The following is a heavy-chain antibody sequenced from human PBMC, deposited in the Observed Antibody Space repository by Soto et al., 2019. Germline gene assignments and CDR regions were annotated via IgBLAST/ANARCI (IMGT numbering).Heavy chain of an antibody. CDR1: GYTFTSYD. J-gene: IGHJ6*02. CDR2: MNPNSGNT. CDR3: AREGTYYDFWSGYISYYGLEV. D-gene: IGHD3-3*01. V-gene: IGHV1-8*01. Sequence: ASVKVSCKASGYTFTSYDINWVRQATGQGLEWMGWMNPNSGNTGYAQKFQGRVTMTRNTSISTAYMELSSLRSEDTAVYYCAREGTYYDFWSGYISYYGLEVWS.